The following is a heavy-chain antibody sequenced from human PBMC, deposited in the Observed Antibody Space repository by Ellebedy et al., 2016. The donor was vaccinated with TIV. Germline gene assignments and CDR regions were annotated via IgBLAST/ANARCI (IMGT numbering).Heavy chain of an antibody. CDR2: IKQDGKET. Sequence: GESLKISCAASGFTFSDNLMSWVRQAPGKGLEWVANIKQDGKETYCVDSVKGRFTISRDNAKNSLYLQMNSLRADDTAVYYWARGGSFFGCWGQGTLVTVSS. CDR1: GFTFSDNL. J-gene: IGHJ4*02. V-gene: IGHV3-7*03. D-gene: IGHD1-26*01. CDR3: ARGGSFFGC.